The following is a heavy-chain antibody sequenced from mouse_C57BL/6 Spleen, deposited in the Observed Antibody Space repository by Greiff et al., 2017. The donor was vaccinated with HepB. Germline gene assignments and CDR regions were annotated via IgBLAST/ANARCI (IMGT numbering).Heavy chain of an antibody. CDR1: GYTFTSYW. Sequence: QVQLQQSGAELVRPGSSVKLSCKASGYTFTSYWMHWVKQRPIQGLEWIGNIDPSDSETHYNQKFKDKATLTVDKSSSTAYMQLSSLTSEDSAVYYCARGKGSGSLYYFDYWGQGTTLTVSS. J-gene: IGHJ2*01. CDR2: IDPSDSET. D-gene: IGHD3-2*02. V-gene: IGHV1-52*01. CDR3: ARGKGSGSLYYFDY.